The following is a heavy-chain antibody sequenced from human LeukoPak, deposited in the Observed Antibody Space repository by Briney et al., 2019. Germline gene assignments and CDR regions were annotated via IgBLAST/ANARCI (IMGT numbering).Heavy chain of an antibody. D-gene: IGHD3-16*01. Sequence: SETLSLACTVSGGSISSSSYYWGWIRQPPGKGLEWIGSIYHSGSTYYNPSLKSRVIISVDTSKNQFSLKLSSVTAADTAVYYCARDGGVTYYYFYYYMDVWGKGTTVTVSS. CDR2: IYHSGST. J-gene: IGHJ6*03. CDR1: GGSISSSSYY. CDR3: ARDGGVTYYYFYYYMDV. V-gene: IGHV4-39*07.